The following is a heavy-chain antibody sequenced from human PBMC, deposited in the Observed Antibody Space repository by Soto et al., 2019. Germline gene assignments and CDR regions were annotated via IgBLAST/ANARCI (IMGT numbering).Heavy chain of an antibody. V-gene: IGHV4-4*02. D-gene: IGHD6-19*01. CDR2: IYHSGST. CDR3: ARDLRWLGSYYFDY. J-gene: IGHJ4*02. Sequence: SETLSLTCAVSGGSISSSNWWRWVRQPPGKGLEWIGEIYHSGSTNYNPSLKSRVTISVDKSKNQFSLKLSSVTAADTAVYYCARDLRWLGSYYFDYWGQGTLVTVSS. CDR1: GGSISSSNW.